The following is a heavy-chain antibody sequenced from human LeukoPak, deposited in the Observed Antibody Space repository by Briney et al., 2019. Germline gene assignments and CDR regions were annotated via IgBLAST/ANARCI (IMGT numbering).Heavy chain of an antibody. CDR1: AFIFSSYA. CDR2: ISGGGGST. V-gene: IGHV3-23*01. CDR3: ARGVSSGLYYFDY. J-gene: IGHJ4*02. Sequence: SGGSLRLSCAASAFIFSSYAMSWVRQAPGKGLEWVSVISGGGGSTFYADSVKGRFTISRDNSKNTLYLQMNSLRAEDTAIYYCARGVSSGLYYFDYWGQGTLVTVSS. D-gene: IGHD6-19*01.